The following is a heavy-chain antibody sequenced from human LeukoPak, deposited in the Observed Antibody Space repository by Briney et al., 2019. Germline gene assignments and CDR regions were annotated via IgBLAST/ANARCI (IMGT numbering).Heavy chain of an antibody. CDR3: ASPSVGATGYYYYMDV. D-gene: IGHD1-26*01. CDR1: GFTVSSNY. V-gene: IGHV3-53*01. CDR2: IYSGGST. Sequence: GSLRLSCAASGFTVSSNYMSWVRQAPGKGLEWVSVIYSGGSTYYADSVKGRFTISRDNSKNTLYLQMNSLRAEDTAVYYCASPSVGATGYYYYMDVWGKGTTVTVSS. J-gene: IGHJ6*03.